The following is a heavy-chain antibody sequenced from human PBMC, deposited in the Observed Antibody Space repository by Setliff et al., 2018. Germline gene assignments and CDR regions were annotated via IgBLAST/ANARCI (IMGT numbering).Heavy chain of an antibody. CDR1: GSTFTNYI. V-gene: IGHV3-30-3*01. CDR2: MSLDETNK. CDR3: AKGGMVATYWTYWYFDL. Sequence: PGGSLRLSCAASGSTFTNYIIHWVRQAPGKGLEWVAVMSLDETNKYYADSVRGRFTISRDISKNTLYLQMNSLRPEDTAVYYCAKGGMVATYWTYWYFDLWGRGTLVTVSS. D-gene: IGHD5-12*01. J-gene: IGHJ2*01.